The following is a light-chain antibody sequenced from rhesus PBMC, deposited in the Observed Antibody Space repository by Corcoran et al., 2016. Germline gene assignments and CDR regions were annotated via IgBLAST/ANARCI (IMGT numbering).Light chain of an antibody. CDR3: LQYSSSPFT. V-gene: IGKV1-22*01. CDR2: KTS. J-gene: IGKJ3*01. CDR1: QGISSW. Sequence: DIQMTQSPSSLSASVGDTVTITCQASQGISSWLAWYQQKPGKAPRLLNYKTSSLQSGVPSRFSGSGSGTDFTLTISSLQPEDFATYYCLQYSSSPFTFGPGTKLDIK.